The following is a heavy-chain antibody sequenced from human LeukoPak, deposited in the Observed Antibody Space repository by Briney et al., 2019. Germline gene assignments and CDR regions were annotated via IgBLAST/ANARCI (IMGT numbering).Heavy chain of an antibody. D-gene: IGHD6-19*01. V-gene: IGHV3-21*01. CDR2: ISSSSSYI. CDR1: GFTFSSYS. Sequence: PGGSLRLSCAASGFTFSSYSMNWVRQAPGKGLEWVSSISSSSSYIYYADSVKGRFTISRDNAKNSLYLQMNSLRAEDTAVYYCASLAVAGSNIDYWGQGTLVTVSS. CDR3: ASLAVAGSNIDY. J-gene: IGHJ4*02.